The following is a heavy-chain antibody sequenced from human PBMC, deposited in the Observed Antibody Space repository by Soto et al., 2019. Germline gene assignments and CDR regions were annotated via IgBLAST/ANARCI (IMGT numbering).Heavy chain of an antibody. CDR3: AGLPSDYYYYYGMDV. D-gene: IGHD2-2*01. CDR1: GGSISSGGYS. CDR2: IYHSGST. Sequence: QLQLQESGSGLVKPSQTLSLTCAVSGGSISSGGYSWSWIRQPPGKGLEWIGYIYHSGSTYYNPSLKSRVTISVDRSKNQFSLKLSSVTAADTAVYYCAGLPSDYYYYYGMDVWGQGTTVTVSS. J-gene: IGHJ6*02. V-gene: IGHV4-30-2*01.